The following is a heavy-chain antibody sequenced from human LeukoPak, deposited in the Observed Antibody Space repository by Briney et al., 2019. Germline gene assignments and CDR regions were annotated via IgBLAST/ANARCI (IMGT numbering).Heavy chain of an antibody. J-gene: IGHJ5*02. Sequence: SETLSLTCTVSGGSISSYYWNWIRQPPGKGLEWIGYIYYSGSTNYNPSLKSRITMSVDTSKNQFSLKLSSVTAADTAVYYCARSITTLNWFDPWGQGTLVTVSS. CDR3: ARSITTLNWFDP. CDR1: GGSISSYY. V-gene: IGHV4-59*08. D-gene: IGHD4-11*01. CDR2: IYYSGST.